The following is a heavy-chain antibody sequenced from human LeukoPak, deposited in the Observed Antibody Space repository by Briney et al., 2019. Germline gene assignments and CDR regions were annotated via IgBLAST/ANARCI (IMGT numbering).Heavy chain of an antibody. J-gene: IGHJ4*02. CDR3: ARGSRSYFHANDY. V-gene: IGHV1-2*02. Sequence: ASVKVSCKASGYTFTVYYMHWVRQAPGQGHEWMGWINPNSGGTNYAQKFQGRVTMTRDTSISTAYMELSRLRSDDTAVYYCARGSRSYFHANDYWGQGTLVTVSS. CDR2: INPNSGGT. D-gene: IGHD2-21*01. CDR1: GYTFTVYY.